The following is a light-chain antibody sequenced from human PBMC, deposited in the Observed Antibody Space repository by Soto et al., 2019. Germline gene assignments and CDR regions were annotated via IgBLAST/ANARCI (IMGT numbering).Light chain of an antibody. CDR3: CSYLGSYSYV. Sequence: QSVLTQPRSVSGSPGQSVTISCTGTSSDVGGYDSVSWYQQQPGKAPKLLIYDVTKRPSGVPNRFSGSKSGNTASLTISGLQAEGEADYYCCSYLGSYSYVFGTGTKVTV. J-gene: IGLJ1*01. CDR1: SSDVGGYDS. CDR2: DVT. V-gene: IGLV2-11*01.